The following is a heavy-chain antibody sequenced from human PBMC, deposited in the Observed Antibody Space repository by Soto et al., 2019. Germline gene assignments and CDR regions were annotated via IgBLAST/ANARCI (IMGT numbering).Heavy chain of an antibody. CDR1: GASISTYY. J-gene: IGHJ4*02. Sequence: SETLSLTCTVSGASISTYYWSWIRQPPGKGLEWIGYIYYSGSTNYNPSVKGRFTVSRDNSKNTIYLQANSLRAEDTAVYYCAREPYGDSQYFDYWGQGTPVTVSS. CDR2: IYYSGST. D-gene: IGHD2-21*02. CDR3: AREPYGDSQYFDY. V-gene: IGHV4-59*01.